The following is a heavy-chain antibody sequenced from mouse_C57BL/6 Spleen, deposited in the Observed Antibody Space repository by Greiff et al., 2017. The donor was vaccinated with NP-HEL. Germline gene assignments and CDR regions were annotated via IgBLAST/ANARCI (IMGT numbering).Heavy chain of an antibody. V-gene: IGHV1-50*01. D-gene: IGHD4-1*01. CDR1: GYTFTSYW. CDR3: ARILPGYYAMDY. J-gene: IGHJ4*01. Sequence: QVQLQQPGAELVKPGASVKLSCKASGYTFTSYWMQWVKQRPGQGLEWIGEIDPSDSDTNYNQKFKGKATLTVDTSSSTAYMQLSSLTSEASAVYYCARILPGYYAMDYWGQGTSVTVSS. CDR2: IDPSDSDT.